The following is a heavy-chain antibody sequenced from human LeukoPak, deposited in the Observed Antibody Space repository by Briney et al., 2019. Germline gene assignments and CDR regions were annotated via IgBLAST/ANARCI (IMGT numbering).Heavy chain of an antibody. CDR3: ASAYSGSLDAFDI. V-gene: IGHV5-51*01. D-gene: IGHD1-26*01. CDR2: IYPGDSDT. Sequence: GESLKISCKGSGYSFTSYWIGWVRQMPGKGLECMGIIYPGDSDTRYSPSFQGQVSISADKSISTAYLQWSSLEASDTAMYYCASAYSGSLDAFDIWGQGTMVTVSS. J-gene: IGHJ3*02. CDR1: GYSFTSYW.